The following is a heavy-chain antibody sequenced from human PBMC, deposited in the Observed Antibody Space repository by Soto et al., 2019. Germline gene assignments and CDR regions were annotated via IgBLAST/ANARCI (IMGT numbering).Heavy chain of an antibody. Sequence: QITLKESGPTLVKPTQTLTLTCTFSGFSLSTSGVGVGWIRQPPGKALEWLALIYWNDDKRYSPSLKSRLTITKDTSKNQVVLTMTNMDPVDTATYYCAHPAKRTFQHIVATIIHGGHKEYYFDYWGQGTLVTVSS. CDR1: GFSLSTSGVG. V-gene: IGHV2-5*01. CDR3: AHPAKRTFQHIVATIIHGGHKEYYFDY. CDR2: IYWNDDK. D-gene: IGHD5-12*01. J-gene: IGHJ4*02.